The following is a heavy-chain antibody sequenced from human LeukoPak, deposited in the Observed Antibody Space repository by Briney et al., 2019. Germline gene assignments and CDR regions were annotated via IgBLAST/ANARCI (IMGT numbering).Heavy chain of an antibody. J-gene: IGHJ2*01. CDR1: GGSISSNY. Sequence: SETLSLTCTVSGGSISSNYWSWIRQPAGKGLEYIGRIYSSGNTNYNPSLKSRVTMSVDTSKNQFSLLLHSVTAADTAVYYCASVWLSSGGYWYFDFWGRGTLVIVSS. V-gene: IGHV4-4*07. CDR2: IYSSGNT. CDR3: ASVWLSSGGYWYFDF. D-gene: IGHD2-15*01.